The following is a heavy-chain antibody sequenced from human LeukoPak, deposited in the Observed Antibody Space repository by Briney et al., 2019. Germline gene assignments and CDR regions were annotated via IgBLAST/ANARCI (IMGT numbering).Heavy chain of an antibody. CDR2: ISYDGSNK. V-gene: IGHV3-30*18. J-gene: IGHJ6*02. D-gene: IGHD4-17*01. Sequence: AGSLRLSCAASGFTFSSYGMHWVRQAPGKGLEWVAVISYDGSNKYYADSVKGRFTISRDNSKNTLYLQMNSLRAEDTAVYYCAKDSWRSTTVTTRGIYYYYGMDVWGQGTTVTVSS. CDR1: GFTFSSYG. CDR3: AKDSWRSTTVTTRGIYYYYGMDV.